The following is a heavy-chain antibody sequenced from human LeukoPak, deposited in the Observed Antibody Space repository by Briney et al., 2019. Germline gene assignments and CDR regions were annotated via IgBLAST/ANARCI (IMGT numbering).Heavy chain of an antibody. Sequence: GGSLRLSCAASGFTFSNYGMHWVRQAPGMGLEWVAIISYDGSNKYYADSVQGRFTVSRDNSENTLYLQMNSLRAEDTAVYHCAKSGCSNTNCYLNYWGRGTLVTVSS. CDR3: AKSGCSNTNCYLNY. CDR2: ISYDGSNK. V-gene: IGHV3-30*18. CDR1: GFTFSNYG. J-gene: IGHJ4*02. D-gene: IGHD2-2*01.